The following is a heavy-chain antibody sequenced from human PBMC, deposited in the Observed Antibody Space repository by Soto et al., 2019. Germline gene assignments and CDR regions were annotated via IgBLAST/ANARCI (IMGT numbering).Heavy chain of an antibody. V-gene: IGHV4-4*02. Sequence: SETLSLTCVVSDGSISSYDWWTWVRQPPGKGLEWIGKMYHSGGADYSPSLKSRVTISADSSKNHFSLKLSSVTAADTAVYYCARWRMTTVTTSAFDIWGQGTMVTVSS. CDR2: MYHSGGA. D-gene: IGHD4-17*01. CDR3: ARWRMTTVTTSAFDI. J-gene: IGHJ3*02. CDR1: DGSISSYDW.